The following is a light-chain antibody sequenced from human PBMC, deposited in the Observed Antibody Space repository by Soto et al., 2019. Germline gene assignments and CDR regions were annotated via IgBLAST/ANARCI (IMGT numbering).Light chain of an antibody. J-gene: IGKJ4*01. V-gene: IGKV1-39*01. Sequence: DIQMTQSPSSLSASVGDRVTITCRARQSISSYLNWYQQKPGKAPKLLIYAASSLQSGVPSRFSGSGSGTYFTLTISRLQPEDFATYYCQQSYSTPLTFGGGTKVEIK. CDR3: QQSYSTPLT. CDR2: AAS. CDR1: QSISSY.